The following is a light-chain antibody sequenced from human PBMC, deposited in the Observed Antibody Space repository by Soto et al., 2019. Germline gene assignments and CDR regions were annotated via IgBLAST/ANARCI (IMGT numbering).Light chain of an antibody. CDR2: AAS. Sequence: IQMTQSPSSVSASVGDRLTITCRASQVIRSNLAWYQQKPGKAPKLLIYAASSLQSGVPSRFSGSGFGTKFTLPISSLQPDDFATYFCQQADSFPLTFGGGTKVEI. CDR3: QQADSFPLT. CDR1: QVIRSN. V-gene: IGKV1-12*01. J-gene: IGKJ4*01.